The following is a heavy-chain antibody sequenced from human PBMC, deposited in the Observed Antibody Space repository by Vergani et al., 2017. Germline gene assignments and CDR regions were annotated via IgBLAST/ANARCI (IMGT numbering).Heavy chain of an antibody. V-gene: IGHV3-23*04. Sequence: VQLVESGGGVVQPGRSLRLSCAASGFTFRSYAMHWVRPAPGKGLEWVSAISGSGCSTYYADSVKGRFTISRDNSKNTLYLQMNSLRAEDTAVYYCASLSSWSDYWGQGTLVTVSS. CDR1: GFTFRSYA. D-gene: IGHD6-13*01. CDR3: ASLSSWSDY. J-gene: IGHJ4*02. CDR2: ISGSGCST.